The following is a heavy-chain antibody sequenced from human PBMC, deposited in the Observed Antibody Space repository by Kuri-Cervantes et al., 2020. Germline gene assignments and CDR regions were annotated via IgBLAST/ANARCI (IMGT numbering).Heavy chain of an antibody. V-gene: IGHV4-38-2*02. CDR2: IYHSGST. CDR3: ARLMVQGVIRYHYSMDV. D-gene: IGHD3-10*01. J-gene: IGHJ6*03. CDR1: DYSISSNYY. Sequence: SETLSLTCTVSDYSISSNYYWGWIRQRPGKGLEWIGSIYHSGSTYDNPSLESRVTRSVDTSKNQFSLKQSSVTAADTAVYYCARLMVQGVIRYHYSMDVWGKGTTVTVSS.